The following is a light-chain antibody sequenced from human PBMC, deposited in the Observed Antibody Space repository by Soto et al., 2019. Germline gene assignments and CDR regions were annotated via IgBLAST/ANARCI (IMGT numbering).Light chain of an antibody. CDR2: LGS. CDR3: MQALQTPRT. Sequence: DIVMTQSPLSLPVTPGEPASISCRSSQSLLHRNGYNYLDWYLQKPGQSPQLLIYLGSNRASGVPDRFSGSGSGTDFTLKISRVEAEDVGVYCCMQALQTPRTFGQGTKVEIK. CDR1: QSLLHRNGYNY. V-gene: IGKV2-28*01. J-gene: IGKJ1*01.